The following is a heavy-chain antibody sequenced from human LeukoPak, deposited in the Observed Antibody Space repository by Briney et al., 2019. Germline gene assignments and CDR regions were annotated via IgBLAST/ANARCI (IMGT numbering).Heavy chain of an antibody. J-gene: IGHJ4*02. CDR2: ISSSSSYI. CDR1: GFTFSSYS. V-gene: IGHV3-21*01. D-gene: IGHD5-18*01. CDR3: ARADWDTAMIDY. Sequence: PGGSLRLSCAASGFTFSSYSMNWVRQAPGKGLEWVSSISSSSSYIYYANSVKGRFTISRDNAKNSLYLQMNSPRAEVTAVYYCARADWDTAMIDYWGQGTLVTVSS.